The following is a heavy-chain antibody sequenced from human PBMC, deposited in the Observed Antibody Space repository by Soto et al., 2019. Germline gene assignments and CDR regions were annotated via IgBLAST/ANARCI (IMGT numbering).Heavy chain of an antibody. D-gene: IGHD3-9*01. CDR3: ARGGDKYYDILTGYYGPLGY. J-gene: IGHJ4*02. V-gene: IGHV1-69*13. CDR2: IIPIFGTA. Sequence: GASVKVSCKASGGTFSSYAISWVRQAPGQGLEWMGGIIPIFGTANYAQKFQGRVTITADESTSTAYMELSSLRSEDTAVYYCARGGDKYYDILTGYYGPLGYWGQGTLVTVSS. CDR1: GGTFSSYA.